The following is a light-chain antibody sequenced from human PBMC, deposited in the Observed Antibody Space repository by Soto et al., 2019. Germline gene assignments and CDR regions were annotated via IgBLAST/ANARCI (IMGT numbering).Light chain of an antibody. V-gene: IGKV3-15*01. CDR3: QQYDNWPQT. J-gene: IGKJ1*01. CDR1: QSVRSY. Sequence: ELVMTHSPATLSVSAGERATLSFGASQSVRSYLAWYQQKPGQAPRLLIHGASTRAPGIPARFSGSGSGTDFTLTISSLQSEDFAVYYCQQYDNWPQTFGQGTKVDIK. CDR2: GAS.